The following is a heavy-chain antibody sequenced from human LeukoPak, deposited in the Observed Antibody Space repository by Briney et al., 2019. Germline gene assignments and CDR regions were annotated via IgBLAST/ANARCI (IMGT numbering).Heavy chain of an antibody. CDR3: ARLGPGGHGEFDY. CDR1: GGSLSDYY. J-gene: IGHJ4*02. Sequence: SETLSLTCTVSGGSLSDYYWTWVRQPPGKGLEWIGYIYYSGSTNYNPSLKSRLTISVDTSKKQFSLKLTSVTAADTAVYYCARLGPGGHGEFDYWGQGTLVTVSS. V-gene: IGHV4-59*01. CDR2: IYYSGST. D-gene: IGHD3-10*01.